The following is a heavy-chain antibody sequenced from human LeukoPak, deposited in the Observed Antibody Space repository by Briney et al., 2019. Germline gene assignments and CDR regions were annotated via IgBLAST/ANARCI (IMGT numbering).Heavy chain of an antibody. CDR1: GYTFKTYS. Sequence: ASVKVSCKASGYTFKTYSFTWVRQAPGQGLEWMGRISAYNGDTNYAQKFQGRVALTADTLTRTGYMELTSLRSDDTAIYYCAFRGVIPNYFDYWGQGSLVTVSS. J-gene: IGHJ4*02. CDR2: ISAYNGDT. D-gene: IGHD3-10*01. V-gene: IGHV1-18*01. CDR3: AFRGVIPNYFDY.